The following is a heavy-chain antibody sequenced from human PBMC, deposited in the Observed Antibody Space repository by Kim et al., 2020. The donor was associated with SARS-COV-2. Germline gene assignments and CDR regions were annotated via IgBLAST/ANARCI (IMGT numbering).Heavy chain of an antibody. V-gene: IGHV4-34*01. CDR2: INHSGST. CDR1: GGSFSGYY. Sequence: SETLSLTCAVYGGSFSGYYWSWIRQPPGKGLEWIGEINHSGSTNYNPSLKSRVTISVDTSKNQFSLKLSSVTAADTAVYYCAALRGVVAATRALGYWGQGTLVTVSS. D-gene: IGHD2-15*01. CDR3: AALRGVVAATRALGY. J-gene: IGHJ4*02.